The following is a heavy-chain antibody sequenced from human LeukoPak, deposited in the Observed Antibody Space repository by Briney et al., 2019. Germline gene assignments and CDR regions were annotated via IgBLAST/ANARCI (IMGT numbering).Heavy chain of an antibody. CDR3: ARCRKRWLQSGAFDI. CDR1: GYSFTSYW. Sequence: GESLQISCKGSGYSFTSYWIGWVRQMPGKGLEWMGIIYPGDSDTRYSPSFQGQVTISADKSISTAYLQWSSLKASDTAMYYWARCRKRWLQSGAFDIWGQGTMVTVSS. CDR2: IYPGDSDT. V-gene: IGHV5-51*01. J-gene: IGHJ3*02. D-gene: IGHD5-24*01.